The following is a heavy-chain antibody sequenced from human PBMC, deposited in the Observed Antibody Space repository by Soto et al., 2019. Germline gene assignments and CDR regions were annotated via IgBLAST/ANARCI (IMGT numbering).Heavy chain of an antibody. CDR3: ATYSSGYYYDY. CDR1: GGTFSSHA. J-gene: IGHJ4*02. D-gene: IGHD3-22*01. V-gene: IGHV1-69*06. CDR2: IIPIFGTA. Sequence: GASVKVSCKASGGTFSSHAISWVRQAPGQGLEWMGGIIPIFGTANYAQKFQGRVTITADKSTSTAYMELSSLRSEDTAVYYCATYSSGYYYDYWGQGTLVTVSS.